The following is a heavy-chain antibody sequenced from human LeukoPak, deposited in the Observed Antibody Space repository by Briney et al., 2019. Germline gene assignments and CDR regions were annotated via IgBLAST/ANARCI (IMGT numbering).Heavy chain of an antibody. V-gene: IGHV1-2*02. CDR2: INPNSGGT. Sequence: ASVKVSCKASGYTFTGYYMHWVRQAPGQGLEWMGWINPNSGGTNYAQKFQGRVTMTRDTSISTAYMELSRLRSDDTAVYYCARKGDYYYYYYMLVWGRGTTVTVSS. J-gene: IGHJ6*03. CDR1: GYTFTGYY. CDR3: ARKGDYYYYYYMLV.